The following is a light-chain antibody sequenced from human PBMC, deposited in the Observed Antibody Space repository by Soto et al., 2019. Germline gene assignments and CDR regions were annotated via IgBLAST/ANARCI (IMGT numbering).Light chain of an antibody. CDR1: TSDH. CDR3: SSHAGARHLL. Sequence: QSVLTQPPSASGSPGQSVTISCTGTTSDHVSWYQQYPGKAPKLIIYDVTKRPSGVPDRFSGSKSGTTASLTVSGLQADDEADYFCSSHAGARHLLFGGGTKLTVL. CDR2: DVT. J-gene: IGLJ2*01. V-gene: IGLV2-8*01.